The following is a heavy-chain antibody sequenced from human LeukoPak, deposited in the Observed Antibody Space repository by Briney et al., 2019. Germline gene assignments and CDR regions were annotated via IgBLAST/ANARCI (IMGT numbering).Heavy chain of an antibody. J-gene: IGHJ6*03. D-gene: IGHD4-17*01. Sequence: GGSLRLSCAASGFTFSSYGMHWVRQAPGKGLEWVAVISYDGSNKYYADSVKGRFTISRDNSKNTLYLQMNSLRAEDTAVYYCAKDSPRYGDYEYMDVWGKGTTVTVSS. CDR1: GFTFSSYG. V-gene: IGHV3-30*18. CDR2: ISYDGSNK. CDR3: AKDSPRYGDYEYMDV.